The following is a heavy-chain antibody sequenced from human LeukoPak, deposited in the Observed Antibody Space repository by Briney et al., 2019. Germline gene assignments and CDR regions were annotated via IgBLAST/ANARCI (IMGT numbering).Heavy chain of an antibody. D-gene: IGHD2-2*01. V-gene: IGHV4-34*01. CDR1: GGSFSGYY. Sequence: PSETLSLTCAVYGGSFSGYYWSWIRQPPGKGLEWIGEINHSGSTNYNPSLKSRVTISVDTSKNQFSLKLSSVTAADTAVYYCARVFIEVTHCSSTSCYLGFDPWGQGTLVTVSS. J-gene: IGHJ5*02. CDR3: ARVFIEVTHCSSTSCYLGFDP. CDR2: INHSGST.